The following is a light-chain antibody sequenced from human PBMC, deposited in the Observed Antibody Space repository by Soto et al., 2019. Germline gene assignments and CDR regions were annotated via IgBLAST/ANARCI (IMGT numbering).Light chain of an antibody. CDR2: DAS. CDR1: QDISNY. J-gene: IGKJ4*01. Sequence: DIQMTQSPSSLSASVGDRVTITCQASQDISNYLNWYQQKPGKAPKLLIYDASNLETGFPSRFSGSGSGTDFTFTISSMQPEDIATYYWQQYDTLLTFGGGTKVEIK. CDR3: QQYDTLLT. V-gene: IGKV1-33*01.